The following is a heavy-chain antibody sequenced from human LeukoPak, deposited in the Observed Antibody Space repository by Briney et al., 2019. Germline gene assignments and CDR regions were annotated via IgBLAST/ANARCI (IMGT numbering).Heavy chain of an antibody. CDR2: ISAYKGST. CDR1: GYTFISYG. Sequence: GASVKVSSKASGYTFISYGVTWVRQAPGQGLEWVGWISAYKGSTDYAQKLQGRVTMTTDTSTSTVYMELRGLRSDDTAVYYCARDVSEGFGERVIDAFNLWGQGTMVTVSS. V-gene: IGHV1-18*01. D-gene: IGHD3-10*01. CDR3: ARDVSEGFGERVIDAFNL. J-gene: IGHJ3*01.